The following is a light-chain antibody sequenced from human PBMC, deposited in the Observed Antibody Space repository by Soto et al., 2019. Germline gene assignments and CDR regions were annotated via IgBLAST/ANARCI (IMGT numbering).Light chain of an antibody. J-gene: IGLJ3*02. CDR1: RSNIGYNG. CDR3: ATCDERLNGWV. Sequence: QSVLSQPPSASGTSGQRVTISCSGSRSNIGYNGVQWFQQQDPITTPKLLIYSNDHRPSGVPDRFSGSKSGTSASLAISGLQSGDEADYDCATCDERLNGWVFGGGTKLTVL. CDR2: SND. V-gene: IGLV1-44*01.